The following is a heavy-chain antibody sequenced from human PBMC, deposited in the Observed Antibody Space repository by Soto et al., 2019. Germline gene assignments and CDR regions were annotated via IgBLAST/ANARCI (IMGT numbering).Heavy chain of an antibody. CDR3: ARGGIQLSYAFDY. J-gene: IGHJ4*02. D-gene: IGHD5-18*01. CDR1: GTSVSNYY. V-gene: IGHV4-4*07. CDR2: IYTSGST. Sequence: PSETLSLTCSVSGTSVSNYYWSWIRQPAGKGLEHIGRIYTSGSTSYSPSLKSRVTMSMDTSQTQIYLNLTSVTAADTAVYYCARGGIQLSYAFDYWGQGIQVTVSS.